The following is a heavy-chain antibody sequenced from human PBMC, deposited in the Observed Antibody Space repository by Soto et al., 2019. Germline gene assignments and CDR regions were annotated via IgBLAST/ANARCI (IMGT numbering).Heavy chain of an antibody. V-gene: IGHV1-69*01. CDR3: ARGDTHQLLRGWFDP. CDR1: GGTFSSFA. J-gene: IGHJ5*02. CDR2: IIPIFGRT. D-gene: IGHD2-2*01. Sequence: QVQLVQSGAEVKKPGSSVNVSCMASGGTFSSFAFSWVRQAPGQGLEWMGDIIPIFGRTHYAQKFQGRVTITADESTFTAYMELSSLTSDDTAVYYCARGDTHQLLRGWFDPWGQGTLVIVSS.